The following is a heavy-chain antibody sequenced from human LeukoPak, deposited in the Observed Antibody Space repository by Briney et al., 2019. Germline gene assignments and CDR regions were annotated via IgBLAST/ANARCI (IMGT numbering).Heavy chain of an antibody. CDR3: AREGGTSPGAFDI. CDR2: ISSSGGST. V-gene: IGHV3-23*01. D-gene: IGHD1-26*01. CDR1: GFTFSSYA. Sequence: GGSLRLSCAASGFTFSSYAMSWVRQAPGKGLEWVSTISSSGGSTYYADSVKGRFTISRDNSKNTLYAQMNRLRTEDTAVYYCAREGGTSPGAFDIWGQGTMLAVSS. J-gene: IGHJ3*02.